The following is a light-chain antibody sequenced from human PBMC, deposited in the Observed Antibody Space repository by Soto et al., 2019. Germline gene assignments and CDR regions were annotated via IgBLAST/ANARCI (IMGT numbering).Light chain of an antibody. CDR1: QTVRNNY. J-gene: IGKJ1*01. CDR2: DAS. CDR3: QQYGSSLTWT. Sequence: EVGLTQSPGTVSLTTGERATLSCRASQTVRNNYLAWYQQKPGQAPRLLIYDASSRATGIPDRFSGGGSGTDFTLTISGLEPEDFAVYYCQQYGSSLTWTFGQGT. V-gene: IGKV3-20*01.